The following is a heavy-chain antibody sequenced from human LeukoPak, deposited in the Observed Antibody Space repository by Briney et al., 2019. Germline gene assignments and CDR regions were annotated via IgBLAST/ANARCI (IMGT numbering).Heavy chain of an antibody. V-gene: IGHV3-21*01. CDR1: GFTFSSYS. J-gene: IGHJ4*02. D-gene: IGHD1-26*01. CDR3: ARDYGGSYYKYYFDY. Sequence: GGSLRLSCAASGFTFSSYSMNWVRQAPGKGLEWVSSISSSSSYIYYADSVKGRFTISRDNAKNSLYLQMNSLRAEDTAVYYCARDYGGSYYKYYFDYWGQGTLVTVSS. CDR2: ISSSSSYI.